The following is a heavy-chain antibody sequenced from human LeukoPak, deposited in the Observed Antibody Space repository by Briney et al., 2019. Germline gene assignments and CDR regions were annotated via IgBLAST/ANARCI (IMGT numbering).Heavy chain of an antibody. CDR3: VRALFVYNANDF. J-gene: IGHJ4*02. D-gene: IGHD5-24*01. CDR2: IRPDGSGT. CDR1: RFSFSNYW. V-gene: IGHV3-74*01. Sequence: PGGSLRLSCASSRFSFSNYWMHWVRQAPGKGLVWVSRIRPDGSGTTHPDSVKGRFTISRDNVKNTVTLQTNSLRAEDTAAYFCVRALFVYNANDFWGEGTLVTVSS.